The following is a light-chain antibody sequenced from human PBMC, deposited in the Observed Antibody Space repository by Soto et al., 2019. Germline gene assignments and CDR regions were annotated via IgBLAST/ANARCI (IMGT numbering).Light chain of an antibody. CDR3: QHRSGWWT. V-gene: IGKV3-11*01. J-gene: IGKJ1*01. CDR2: DAS. Sequence: TVLTQSPATLSLSPGDRATLSCRASQTISTFLAWYQHKPGQTPRLLIYDASSRAAGVPSRFRGSGSGADFSLTIVCLEPEDSAIYYCQHRSGWWTFGQGTKV. CDR1: QTISTF.